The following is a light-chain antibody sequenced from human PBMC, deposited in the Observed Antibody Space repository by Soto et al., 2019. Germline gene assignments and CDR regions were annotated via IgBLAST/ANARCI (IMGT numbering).Light chain of an antibody. CDR1: SSNIGSNT. CDR3: AAWDDILNGVL. CDR2: SYN. V-gene: IGLV1-44*01. J-gene: IGLJ2*01. Sequence: QSALTQPPSASGTPGQRVIISCSGSSSNIGSNTVNWYQQIPGTAPKLLIYSYNQRPSGVPDRFSGSKSDTSASLAISGLQSEDEAEYYCAAWDDILNGVLFGGGTKLTVL.